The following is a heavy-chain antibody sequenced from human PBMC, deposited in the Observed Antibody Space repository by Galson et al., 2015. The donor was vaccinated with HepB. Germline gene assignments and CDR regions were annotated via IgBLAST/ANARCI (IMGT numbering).Heavy chain of an antibody. CDR1: GFTFSNYK. V-gene: IGHV3-15*01. CDR3: TSAYGDYNSFPSGEFDY. J-gene: IGHJ4*02. Sequence: SLRLSCAASGFTFSNYKVHWVRQAPGKGLEWVGRIKTSTDGETTEYGAPVSGRFTISRDDSKNTLYLQMNTLETEDTAVYYCTSAYGDYNSFPSGEFDYWGQGTLVTVSS. D-gene: IGHD4-17*01. CDR2: IKTSTDGETT.